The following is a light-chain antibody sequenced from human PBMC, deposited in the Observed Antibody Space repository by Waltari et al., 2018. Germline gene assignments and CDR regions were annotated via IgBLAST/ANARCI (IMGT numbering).Light chain of an antibody. CDR3: QQYAGSPIT. Sequence: EIVLTQSPGTLSLSPGERATLSCMATQSVSHSNLPWYQQKGGQAPRLLIYGAASRPTGIPDRFSGSGTGTDCTLRIRRLEPEDYGVYYCQQYAGSPITFGGGTKVEI. CDR1: QSVSHSN. J-gene: IGKJ4*01. V-gene: IGKV3-20*01. CDR2: GAA.